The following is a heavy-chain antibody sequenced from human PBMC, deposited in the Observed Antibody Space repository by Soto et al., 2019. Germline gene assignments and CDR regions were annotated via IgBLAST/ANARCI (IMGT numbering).Heavy chain of an antibody. CDR1: SGSISSGGYY. CDR2: IYYSGST. Sequence: SETLSLTCTVSSGSISSGGYYWSWIRQHPGKGLEWIGYIYYSGSTYYNPSLKSRVTISVDTSKNQFSLKLSSVTAADTAVYYCARWGDTGIHAFDVWGQGTMVTVSS. CDR3: ARWGDTGIHAFDV. J-gene: IGHJ3*01. V-gene: IGHV4-31*03. D-gene: IGHD2-2*02.